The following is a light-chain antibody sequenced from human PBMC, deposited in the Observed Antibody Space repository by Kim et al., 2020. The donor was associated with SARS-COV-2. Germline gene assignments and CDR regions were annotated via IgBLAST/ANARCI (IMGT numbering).Light chain of an antibody. CDR1: QSVTSY. Sequence: FPGERATLACRASQSVTSYLAWYQQKPGQDPRLLIYDTSNRATGIPARFSGSGSGTDFTLTISSLEPEDIAVYYCQQRNNWPHMYTFGQGTKLEI. CDR3: QQRNNWPHMYT. V-gene: IGKV3-11*01. J-gene: IGKJ2*01. CDR2: DTS.